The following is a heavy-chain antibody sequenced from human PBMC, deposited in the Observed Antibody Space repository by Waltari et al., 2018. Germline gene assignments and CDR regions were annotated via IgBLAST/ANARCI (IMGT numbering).Heavy chain of an antibody. Sequence: QVQLVQSGAEVKKPGASVKVSCKASGYTFPDYYMHWGRQAPGQGLEWMGWIIPNSGGTKYAQKFQGWVTLTRDTSISTAYMELSRLRSDDTAVYYCARTQYGDYGLFDYWGQGTLVTVSS. CDR2: IIPNSGGT. J-gene: IGHJ4*02. CDR3: ARTQYGDYGLFDY. V-gene: IGHV1-2*04. D-gene: IGHD4-17*01. CDR1: GYTFPDYY.